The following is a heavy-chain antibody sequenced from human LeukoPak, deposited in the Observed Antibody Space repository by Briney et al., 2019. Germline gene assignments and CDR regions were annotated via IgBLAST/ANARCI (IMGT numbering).Heavy chain of an antibody. CDR2: IIPILGIA. Sequence: SVKVSCKASGGTFSSYTISWVRQAPGQGLEWMGRIIPILGIANYAQKFQGRVTITADKSTSTAHMELSSLRSEDTAVYYCARSPTWNAWYFDLWGRGTLVTVSS. CDR3: ARSPTWNAWYFDL. CDR1: GGTFSSYT. V-gene: IGHV1-69*02. D-gene: IGHD1-1*01. J-gene: IGHJ2*01.